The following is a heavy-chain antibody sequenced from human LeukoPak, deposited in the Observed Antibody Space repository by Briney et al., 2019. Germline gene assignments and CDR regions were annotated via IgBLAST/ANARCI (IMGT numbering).Heavy chain of an antibody. CDR2: ISGSGGST. J-gene: IGHJ5*02. V-gene: IGHV3-23*01. Sequence: GGSLRLSCAASGFTFSSYAMSWVRQAPGKGLEWVSAISGSGGSTYYADSVKGRFTISRDNSKNTLYLQMNSPRAEDTAVYYCARADMITFGGITLDWFDPWGQGTLVTVSS. D-gene: IGHD3-16*01. CDR3: ARADMITFGGITLDWFDP. CDR1: GFTFSSYA.